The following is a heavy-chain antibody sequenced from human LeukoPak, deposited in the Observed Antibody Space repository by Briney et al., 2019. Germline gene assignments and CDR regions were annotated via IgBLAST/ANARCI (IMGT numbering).Heavy chain of an antibody. Sequence: GGSLRLSCAASGFTFSSYAMTWVRQAPGKGLEWVSVISGSGGSTHYADSVKGRFTISRDNSKNTLYLQMNSLRAEDTAVYYCAKLVGATLIDWFDPWGQGTLVSASS. CDR2: ISGSGGST. V-gene: IGHV3-23*01. CDR1: GFTFSSYA. D-gene: IGHD1-26*01. J-gene: IGHJ5*02. CDR3: AKLVGATLIDWFDP.